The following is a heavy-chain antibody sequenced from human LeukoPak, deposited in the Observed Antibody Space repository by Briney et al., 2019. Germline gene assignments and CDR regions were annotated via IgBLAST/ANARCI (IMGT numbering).Heavy chain of an antibody. V-gene: IGHV4-38-2*01. D-gene: IGHD3-22*01. Sequence: MSSETLSLTCAVSAYSISSGYYWVWIRQPPGKGLEWIGSVYHTRSTYYHPSLKSRVTISLDKSKNQFSLRLTSVTAAHTALYYCASHYYASSGSLFDSWGRGSLVTVSS. CDR2: VYHTRST. CDR3: ASHYYASSGSLFDS. CDR1: AYSISSGYY. J-gene: IGHJ4*02.